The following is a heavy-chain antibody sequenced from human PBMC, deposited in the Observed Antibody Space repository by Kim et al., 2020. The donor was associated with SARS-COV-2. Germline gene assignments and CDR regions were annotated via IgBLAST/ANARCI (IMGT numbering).Heavy chain of an antibody. CDR2: ISYDGSNK. D-gene: IGHD3-10*01. J-gene: IGHJ4*02. Sequence: GSLILSCAASGFTFSSYGMHWVRQAPGKGLEWVAVISYDGSNKYYADSVKGRFTISRDNSKNTLYLQMNSLRAEDTAVYYCAKGILWFGEKLDYWGQGTLVTVSS. CDR1: GFTFSSYG. CDR3: AKGILWFGEKLDY. V-gene: IGHV3-30*18.